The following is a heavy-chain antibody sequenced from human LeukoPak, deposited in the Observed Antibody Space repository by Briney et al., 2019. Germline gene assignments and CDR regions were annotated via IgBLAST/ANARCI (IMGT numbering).Heavy chain of an antibody. Sequence: SETLSLTCTVSGGSIKIYYWSWIRQPPGKGLEWIGCLHHDGSTNYNPSLKGRVTTSVETSKNQFSLKLSSVTAADTAVYYCARFGTFGENWFDPWGQGTLVIVSS. J-gene: IGHJ5*02. V-gene: IGHV4-59*01. CDR3: ARFGTFGENWFDP. D-gene: IGHD3-16*01. CDR1: GGSIKIYY. CDR2: LHHDGST.